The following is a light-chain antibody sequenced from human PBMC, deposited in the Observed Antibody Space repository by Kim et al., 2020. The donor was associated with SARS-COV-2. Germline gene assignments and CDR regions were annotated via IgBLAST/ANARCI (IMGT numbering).Light chain of an antibody. CDR3: QTWGTGIWV. Sequence: ASVKLTCTLSSGNSTNAIAWHQQQPEKGPRYLMKLNSDGSHNKGDGIPDRFSGSSSGAERYLTISSLQSEDEADYYCQTWGTGIWVFGGGTQLTVL. CDR2: LNSDGSH. CDR1: SGNSTNA. V-gene: IGLV4-69*01. J-gene: IGLJ3*02.